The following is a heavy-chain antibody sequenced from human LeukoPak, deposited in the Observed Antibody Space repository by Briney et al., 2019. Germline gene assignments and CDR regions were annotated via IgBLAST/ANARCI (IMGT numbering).Heavy chain of an antibody. Sequence: GGSLRLSCAASGFTFSSYAMSWVRQAPGKGLGWVSAISGSGGSTYYADSVKGRFTISRDNAKNSLYLQMNSLRAEDTAVYYCAAWWDFWSGYSDVWGQGTLVTVSS. CDR1: GFTFSSYA. V-gene: IGHV3-23*01. CDR2: ISGSGGST. CDR3: AAWWDFWSGYSDV. D-gene: IGHD3-3*01. J-gene: IGHJ4*02.